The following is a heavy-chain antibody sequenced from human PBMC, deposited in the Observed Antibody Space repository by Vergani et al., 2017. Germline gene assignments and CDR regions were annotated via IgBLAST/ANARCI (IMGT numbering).Heavy chain of an antibody. CDR2: MNPNSGNT. D-gene: IGHD3-22*01. Sequence: QVQLVQSGAEVKKPGASVKVSCKASGYTFTSYDINWVRQATGQGLEWMGWMNPNSGNTGYAQKFQGRVTMTRNTSISTAYMELSSLRSEDTAVYYCAKVANPYYYDSSGYYSGIGYYYYMDVWGKGTTVTVSS. CDR1: GYTFTSYD. J-gene: IGHJ6*03. CDR3: AKVANPYYYDSSGYYSGIGYYYYMDV. V-gene: IGHV1-8*01.